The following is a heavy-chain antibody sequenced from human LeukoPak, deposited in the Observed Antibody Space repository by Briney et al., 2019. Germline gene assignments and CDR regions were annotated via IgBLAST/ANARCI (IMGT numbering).Heavy chain of an antibody. CDR2: ISSSSSYI. D-gene: IGHD3-16*01. CDR1: GFTFSSYS. J-gene: IGHJ4*02. CDR3: ARLGGRNSPLGY. Sequence: TGGSLRLSCAASGFTFSSYSMNWVRQAPGKGLEWVSSISSSSSYIYYADSVKGRFTISRDSAKNSLSLQMNSLRAEDTAVYYCARLGGRNSPLGYWGQGTLVTVSS. V-gene: IGHV3-21*01.